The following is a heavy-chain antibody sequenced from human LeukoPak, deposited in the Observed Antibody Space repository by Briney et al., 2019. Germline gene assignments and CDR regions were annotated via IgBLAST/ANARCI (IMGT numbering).Heavy chain of an antibody. CDR2: IYTSGST. V-gene: IGHV4-61*02. Sequence: PSETLSLTCTVSGGSISCGSYYWSWIRQPGGKGLEWIGRIYTSGSTNYNPSLKSRVTISVDTSKNQFSLKLSSVTAADTAVYYCARDGGYYDSSGYYGNWSDPWGQGTLVTVSS. D-gene: IGHD3-22*01. J-gene: IGHJ5*02. CDR1: GGSISCGSYY. CDR3: ARDGGYYDSSGYYGNWSDP.